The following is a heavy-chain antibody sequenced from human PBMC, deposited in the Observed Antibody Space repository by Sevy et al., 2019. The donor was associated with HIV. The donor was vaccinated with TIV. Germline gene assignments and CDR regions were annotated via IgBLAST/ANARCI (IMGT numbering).Heavy chain of an antibody. CDR2: LSRHSGTI. CDR3: VKDKVDGDSGYGLFDF. D-gene: IGHD5-12*01. V-gene: IGHV3-9*01. CDR1: GFTFDDYA. J-gene: IGHJ4*02. Sequence: GGSLRLSCAASGFTFDDYAMHWVRQAPEKGLEWVSGLSRHSGTIGYADSVKGRFTISRDNARNSLYLQMNSLRAEDTASYYCVKDKVDGDSGYGLFDFWGQGTLVTVSS.